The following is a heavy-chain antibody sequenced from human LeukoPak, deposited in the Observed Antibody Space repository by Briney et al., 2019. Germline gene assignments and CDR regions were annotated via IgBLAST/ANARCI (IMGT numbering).Heavy chain of an antibody. J-gene: IGHJ6*04. CDR3: ARGHYGLDV. Sequence: PGGSLRLSCAASGFTFSSWGMSWVRQAPGKGLEWVAHINQDGSERGYVDSVKGRFTISRDNAKNSLYVQMNSLRAEDTAVYYCARGHYGLDVWGKGTTVTVSS. V-gene: IGHV3-7*03. CDR1: GFTFSSWG. CDR2: INQDGSER.